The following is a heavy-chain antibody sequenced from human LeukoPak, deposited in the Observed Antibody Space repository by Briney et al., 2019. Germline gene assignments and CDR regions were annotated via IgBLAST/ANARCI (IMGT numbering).Heavy chain of an antibody. Sequence: GEPLRISCQGSGSSFTSYWISWVRQMPGKGLEWMGRIDPSDSYTNYSPSFQGHVTISADKSISTAYLQWSSLKASDTAMYYCATFPLEWSTEDYWGQGTLVTVSS. CDR2: IDPSDSYT. CDR3: ATFPLEWSTEDY. D-gene: IGHD3-3*01. V-gene: IGHV5-10-1*01. J-gene: IGHJ4*02. CDR1: GSSFTSYW.